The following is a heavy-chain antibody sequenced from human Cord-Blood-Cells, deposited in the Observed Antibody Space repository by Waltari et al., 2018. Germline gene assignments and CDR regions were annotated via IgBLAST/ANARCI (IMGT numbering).Heavy chain of an antibody. CDR1: GGTFSSYA. CDR2: IIPILGIA. D-gene: IGHD3-22*01. J-gene: IGHJ3*02. V-gene: IGHV1-69*10. CDR3: ARDLPHYYDSSGYYHDAFDI. Sequence: QVQLVQSGAEVKKPGSSVTVSCKASGGTFSSYASSWVRQAPGQGLEWMGGIIPILGIANYAQKFQGRVTITADKSTSTAYMELSSLRSEDTAVYYCARDLPHYYDSSGYYHDAFDIWGQGTMVTVSS.